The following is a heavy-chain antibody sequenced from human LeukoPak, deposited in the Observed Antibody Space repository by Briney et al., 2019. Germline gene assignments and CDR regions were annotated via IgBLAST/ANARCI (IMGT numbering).Heavy chain of an antibody. CDR1: GFTFSTYA. D-gene: IGHD1-14*01. CDR2: ISGSGGST. V-gene: IGHV3-23*01. CDR3: AKEDLTRRTNFDH. Sequence: GGSLRLSCAASGFTFSTYAMSWVRQAPGKGLDWVSGISGSGGSTYYADSVKGRFTISRDNSKDTLYLQMNNLRADDTAIYYCAKEDLTRRTNFDHWGQGTLVTVSS. J-gene: IGHJ4*02.